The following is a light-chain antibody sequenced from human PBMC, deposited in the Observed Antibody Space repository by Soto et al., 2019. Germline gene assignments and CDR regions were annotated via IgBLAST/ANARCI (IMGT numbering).Light chain of an antibody. J-gene: IGKJ1*01. V-gene: IGKV3-20*01. Sequence: EIVLTQSPGTMYLSPGERATLSCRASLSVSSSYLAWYQQQPGQAPRLLIYGASSRDTGIPDRFSGSGSGTDLTLTISRLEPEDFAVYYCQQYGSSPCTSGQGTKVEIK. CDR1: LSVSSSY. CDR3: QQYGSSPCT. CDR2: GAS.